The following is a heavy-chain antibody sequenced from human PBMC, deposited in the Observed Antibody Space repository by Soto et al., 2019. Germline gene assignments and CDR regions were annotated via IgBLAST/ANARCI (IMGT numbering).Heavy chain of an antibody. Sequence: PGGSLRLSCAASGFTFSSYGMHWVRQAPGKGLEWVAVISYDGSNKYYADSVKGRFTISRDNSKHTLYLQMNSLRAEDTAVYYCAKSYYGSEEEDYFDYWGQGTLVTVSS. V-gene: IGHV3-30*18. CDR1: GFTFSSYG. J-gene: IGHJ4*02. D-gene: IGHD3-10*01. CDR3: AKSYYGSEEEDYFDY. CDR2: ISYDGSNK.